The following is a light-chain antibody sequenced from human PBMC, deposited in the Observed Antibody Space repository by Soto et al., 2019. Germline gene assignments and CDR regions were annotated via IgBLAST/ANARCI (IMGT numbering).Light chain of an antibody. V-gene: IGLV2-14*01. CDR1: SSDVGGYNY. CDR2: DVS. J-gene: IGLJ1*01. CDR3: SSYTSSSTLEV. Sequence: QSALTQPASVSGSPGQSITISCTGTSSDVGGYNYDSWYQQHPGKAPKLMIYDVSNRPSGVSNRFSGSKSGNTASLTISGLQAEDEADYYCSSYTSSSTLEVFGTGTTVTVL.